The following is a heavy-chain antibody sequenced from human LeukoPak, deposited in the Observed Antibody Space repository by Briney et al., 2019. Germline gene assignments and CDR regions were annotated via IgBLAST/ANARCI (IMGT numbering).Heavy chain of an antibody. V-gene: IGHV1-46*01. Sequence: ASVKVSCKASGYTFTSYYMHWVRRAPGQGLEWMGIINPSGGSTSYAQKFQGRVTMTRDTSTSTVYMELSSLRSEDTAVYYCARAYYDILTEEPIDYWGQGTLVTVSS. CDR2: INPSGGST. J-gene: IGHJ4*02. CDR1: GYTFTSYY. CDR3: ARAYYDILTEEPIDY. D-gene: IGHD3-9*01.